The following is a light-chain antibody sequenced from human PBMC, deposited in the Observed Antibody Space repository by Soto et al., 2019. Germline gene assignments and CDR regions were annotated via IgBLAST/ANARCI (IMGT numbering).Light chain of an antibody. CDR1: HSISSW. CDR2: DAS. J-gene: IGKJ1*01. V-gene: IGKV1-5*01. CDR3: QQYKSYWT. Sequence: GDRVTITCRASHSISSWLAWYQQKPGKAPKLLIYDASSLESGVPSRFSGSGSGTEFTLTISSLQPDDFATYYCQQYKSYWTFGPGTKVDIK.